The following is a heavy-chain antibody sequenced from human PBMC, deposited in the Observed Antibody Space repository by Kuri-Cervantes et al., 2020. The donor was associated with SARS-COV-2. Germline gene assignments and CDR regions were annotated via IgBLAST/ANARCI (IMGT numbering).Heavy chain of an antibody. CDR1: GFTFSSYA. CDR3: AKRPAVVRSFDY. J-gene: IGHJ4*02. CDR2: ISGSGGST. D-gene: IGHD2-15*01. V-gene: IGHV3-23*01. Sequence: GGSLRLSCAASGFTFSSYAMSWVRQAPGKGLGWVSAISGSGGSTYYADSVKGRFTISRDNSKNTLYLQMNSLRAEDTAVYYCAKRPAVVRSFDYWGQGTLVTVSS.